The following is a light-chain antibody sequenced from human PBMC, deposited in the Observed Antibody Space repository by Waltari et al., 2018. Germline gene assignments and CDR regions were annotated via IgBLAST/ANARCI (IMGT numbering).Light chain of an antibody. V-gene: IGKV3-20*01. CDR1: QWVTSSY. CDR3: QQYGSALVT. J-gene: IGKJ4*01. Sequence: EIVLTQSPDTLSLSPGERATLSCRASQWVTSSYLAWYQQKPGQAHRLLIYAASAGATGIPDRFSGSGSGTDFTLTISRLEPEDFAVYFCQQYGSALVTFGGGTEVEIK. CDR2: AAS.